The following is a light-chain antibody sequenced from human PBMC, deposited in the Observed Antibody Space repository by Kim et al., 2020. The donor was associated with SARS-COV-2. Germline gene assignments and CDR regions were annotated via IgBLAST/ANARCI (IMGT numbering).Light chain of an antibody. CDR1: QGISRY. J-gene: IGKJ2*01. V-gene: IGKV1-9*01. CDR2: AAS. CDR3: QQLNSYTPT. Sequence: SVSVGERVHSTAMTSQGISRYLAWFQQQRGIAPKLMLYAASTLQSGVPSMSSGSGSETACTLTVGSLKPEDFATYYCQQLNSYTPTFGQGPKLEI.